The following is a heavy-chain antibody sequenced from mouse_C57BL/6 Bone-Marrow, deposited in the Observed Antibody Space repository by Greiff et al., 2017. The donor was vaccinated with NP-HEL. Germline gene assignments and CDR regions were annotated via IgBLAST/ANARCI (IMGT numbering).Heavy chain of an antibody. J-gene: IGHJ1*03. Sequence: QVQLKESGAELVKPGASVKMSCKASGYTFTSYWITWVKQRPGQGLEWIGDIYPGSGSTNYNEKFKSKATLTVDTSSSTAYMQLSSLTSEDSAVYYCARLYYGSSHPGVWGTGTTVTVSS. D-gene: IGHD1-1*01. CDR2: IYPGSGST. CDR3: ARLYYGSSHPGV. CDR1: GYTFTSYW. V-gene: IGHV1-55*01.